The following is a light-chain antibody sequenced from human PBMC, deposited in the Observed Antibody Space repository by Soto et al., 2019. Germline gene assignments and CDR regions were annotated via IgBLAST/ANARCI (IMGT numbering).Light chain of an antibody. V-gene: IGKV3-20*01. J-gene: IGKJ1*01. Sequence: EIVLTQSPGTLSLSLGERATLSCRASHYVSSGYLAWYQQIPGQAPRLLIYGASNRATGIPDRFSGSGSGTDFTRTISRLEPEDFAVYYCQQYGSQSWTFGQGTKVEIK. CDR2: GAS. CDR3: QQYGSQSWT. CDR1: HYVSSGY.